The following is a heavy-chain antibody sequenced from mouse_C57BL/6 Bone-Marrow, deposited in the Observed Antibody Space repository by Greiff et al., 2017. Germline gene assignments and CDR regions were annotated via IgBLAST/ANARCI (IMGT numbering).Heavy chain of an antibody. CDR3: AKRALYGYFDV. Sequence: VKLMESGPGLVQPSQSLYITCTVSGFSLTSYGVHWVRQSPGKGLEWLGVIWRGGSTDYNAAFMSRLSITKDNSKSQVFFKMNSLQADDTAIYYCAKRALYGYFDVWGTGTTVTVSS. J-gene: IGHJ1*03. CDR2: IWRGGST. CDR1: GFSLTSYG. V-gene: IGHV2-5*01.